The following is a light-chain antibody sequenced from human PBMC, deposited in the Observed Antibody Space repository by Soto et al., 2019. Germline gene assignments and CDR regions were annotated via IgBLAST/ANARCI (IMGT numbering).Light chain of an antibody. CDR3: SSYTSDSTYV. CDR2: DVS. CDR1: SSDVGGYNY. V-gene: IGLV2-14*01. Sequence: QSALTQPASVSGSPGQSITISCTGTSSDVGGYNYVSWYQEHPGKAPKLMIYDVSNRPSGVSNRSSGSTSGNTASLTISGLQAEDEADYYCSSYTSDSTYVFGTGTKVTVL. J-gene: IGLJ1*01.